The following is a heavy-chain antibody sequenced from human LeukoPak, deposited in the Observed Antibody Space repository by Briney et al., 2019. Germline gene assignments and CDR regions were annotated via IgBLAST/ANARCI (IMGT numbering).Heavy chain of an antibody. CDR2: IYYSGST. V-gene: IGHV4-59*01. CDR1: GGSISSYY. J-gene: IGHJ6*03. CDR3: ARCGSVPRHYYYYYMDV. Sequence: PSETLSLTCTVSGGSISSYYWSWIRQPPGKGLEWIGYIYYSGSTNYNPSLKSRVTISVDTSKNQFSLKLSSVTAADTAVYYCARCGSVPRHYYYYYMDVWGKGTTVTVSS. D-gene: IGHD6-19*01.